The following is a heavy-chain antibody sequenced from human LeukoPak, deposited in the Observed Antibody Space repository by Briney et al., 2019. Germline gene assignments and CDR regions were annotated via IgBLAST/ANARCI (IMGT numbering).Heavy chain of an antibody. D-gene: IGHD6-19*01. Sequence: SVKVSCKASGGTFSSYAISWVRQAPGQGLEWMGRIIPILGIANYAQKFQGRVTITADKSTSTAYMELSSLRSEDTAVYYCARDRIAVAGNFDYWGQGTLVTDSS. CDR2: IIPILGIA. CDR1: GGTFSSYA. V-gene: IGHV1-69*04. CDR3: ARDRIAVAGNFDY. J-gene: IGHJ4*02.